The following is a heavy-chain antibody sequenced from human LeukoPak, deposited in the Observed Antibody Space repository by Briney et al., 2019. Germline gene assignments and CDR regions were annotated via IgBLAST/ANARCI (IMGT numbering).Heavy chain of an antibody. CDR3: ARGPDYYGSGSYYNVGWFDP. CDR2: INHSGRT. CDR1: GGSFSGYY. Sequence: PSETLSLTCAVYGGSFSGYYWSWIRQPPGNGLEWIGEINHSGRTSYNPSLKCRVNISVDTSKNQFSLKLSSVTAADTAVYYCARGPDYYGSGSYYNVGWFDPWGQGTLVSVSS. V-gene: IGHV4-34*01. J-gene: IGHJ5*02. D-gene: IGHD3-10*01.